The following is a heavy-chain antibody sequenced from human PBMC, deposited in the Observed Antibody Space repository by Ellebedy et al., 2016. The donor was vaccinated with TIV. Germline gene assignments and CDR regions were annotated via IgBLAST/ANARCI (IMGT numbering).Heavy chain of an antibody. CDR1: GGSLSSAPYY. Sequence: SETLSLTXTVSGGSLSSAPYYWTWIRQPAGKGLEWIGRISTGGTINYKSSLKSRVTMSLDIPRNQFSLKLNSVTAADTAIYYCAREFDIADPFDVWGGGTLVTVSS. CDR3: AREFDIADPFDV. J-gene: IGHJ3*01. V-gene: IGHV4-61*02. D-gene: IGHD3-9*01. CDR2: ISTGGTI.